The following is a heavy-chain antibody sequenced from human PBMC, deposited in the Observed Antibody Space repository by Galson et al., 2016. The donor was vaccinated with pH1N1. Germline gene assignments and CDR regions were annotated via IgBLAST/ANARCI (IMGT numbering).Heavy chain of an antibody. J-gene: IGHJ4*02. D-gene: IGHD4-11*01. CDR3: ASPMGHDYRALLTDY. V-gene: IGHV1-46*01. CDR1: GYTFTKYY. Sequence: SVKVSCKAFGYTFTKYYLHCVRQAPGQGFEWMGVIDPSNGGTNYAQKFQGRVTMTRDTSTSTVYMELSSLKSEDTANYYCASPMGHDYRALLTDYWGQGTLVTVSS. CDR2: IDPSNGGT.